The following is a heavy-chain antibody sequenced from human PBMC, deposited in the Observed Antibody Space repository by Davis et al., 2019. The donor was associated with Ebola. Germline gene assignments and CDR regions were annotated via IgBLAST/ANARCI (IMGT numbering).Heavy chain of an antibody. CDR1: GYTFTSHY. D-gene: IGHD3-22*01. V-gene: IGHV1-46*01. CDR3: ARHDTMIVDAFDI. CDR2: INPSGGST. J-gene: IGHJ3*02. Sequence: AASLKVSCKASGYTFTSHYMHWVRQAPGQGLEWMGIINPSGGSTSYAQKFQGRVTMTRDMSTSTVHMELSSLRSEDTAVYYCARHDTMIVDAFDIWGQGTMVTVSS.